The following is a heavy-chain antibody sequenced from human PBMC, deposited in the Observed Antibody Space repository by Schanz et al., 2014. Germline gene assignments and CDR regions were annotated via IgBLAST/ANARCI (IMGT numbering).Heavy chain of an antibody. CDR3: ARDGEAAADCDY. Sequence: QVQLVQSGAEVKKPGASVKVSCKASGYTFTSYYMHWVRQAPGKGLEWLGGFDVEDGETIYAQKFQGRVTMTRDTSTSTVYMELSSLRSEDTAVYYCARDGEAAADCDYWGQGTLVTVSS. CDR2: FDVEDGET. D-gene: IGHD6-13*01. J-gene: IGHJ4*02. V-gene: IGHV1-46*03. CDR1: GYTFTSYY.